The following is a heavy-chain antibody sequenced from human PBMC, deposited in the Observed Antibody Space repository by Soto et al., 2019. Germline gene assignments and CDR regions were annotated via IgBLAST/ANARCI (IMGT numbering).Heavy chain of an antibody. Sequence: GASVKVSCKASGGTFSSYAISWVRQAPGQGLEWMGGIIPIFGTANYAQKFQGRVTITADESTSTAYMELSRLTSDDTAIYYCARGDSTDCSNGVCSFFYNHDMDVWGQGTTVTAP. CDR1: GGTFSSYA. CDR3: ARGDSTDCSNGVCSFFYNHDMDV. CDR2: IIPIFGTA. V-gene: IGHV1-69*13. D-gene: IGHD2-8*01. J-gene: IGHJ6*02.